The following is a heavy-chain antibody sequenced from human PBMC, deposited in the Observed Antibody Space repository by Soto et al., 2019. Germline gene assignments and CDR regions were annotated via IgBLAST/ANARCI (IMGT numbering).Heavy chain of an antibody. Sequence: QVQLVESGGGVVQPGRSLRLSCAASGFTFSSYAIHWVRQAPGKGLEWVAVISYDGCIKYYADSVKGRFTISRDNSKNTLYLQMNSLRAEDTAVYYCARAYEGDYFDYWGQGTLVTVSS. V-gene: IGHV3-30-3*01. CDR3: ARAYEGDYFDY. CDR1: GFTFSSYA. D-gene: IGHD3-16*01. CDR2: ISYDGCIK. J-gene: IGHJ4*02.